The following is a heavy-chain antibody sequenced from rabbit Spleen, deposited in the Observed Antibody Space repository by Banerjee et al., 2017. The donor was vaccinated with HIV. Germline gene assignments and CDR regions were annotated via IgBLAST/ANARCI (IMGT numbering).Heavy chain of an antibody. D-gene: IGHD1-1*01. CDR2: IDTGSSGFT. CDR1: GVSFSGDSY. J-gene: IGHJ2*01. CDR3: ARNYVNAFDP. V-gene: IGHV1S45*01. Sequence: QEQLEESGGDLVKPGASLTLTCIASGVSFSGDSYMCWVRQAPGKGLEWIACIDTGSSGFTYFASWAKGRFTISKTSSTTVTLQMTSLTAADTATYFCARNYVNAFDPWGPGTLVTVS.